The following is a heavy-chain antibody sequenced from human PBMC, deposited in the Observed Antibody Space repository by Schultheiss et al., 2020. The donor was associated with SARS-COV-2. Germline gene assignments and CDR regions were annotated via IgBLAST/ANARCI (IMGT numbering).Heavy chain of an antibody. J-gene: IGHJ4*02. Sequence: SETLSLTCTVSGGSISSYYWSWIRQPPGKGLEWIGYIYHTGSTYYNPSLKSRVTISVDTSKNQFSLKLSSVTAADTAVYYCARGGGNWNGYWGQGTLVTVSS. CDR2: IYHTGST. CDR3: ARGGGNWNGY. D-gene: IGHD1-1*01. CDR1: GGSISSYY. V-gene: IGHV4-59*12.